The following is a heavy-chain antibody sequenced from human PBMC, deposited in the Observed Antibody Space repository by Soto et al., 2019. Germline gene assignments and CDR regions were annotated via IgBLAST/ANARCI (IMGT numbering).Heavy chain of an antibody. CDR3: ARSIDP. J-gene: IGHJ5*02. CDR1: GGSISSYY. CDR2: INHSGST. V-gene: IGHV4-34*01. Sequence: SETLSLTCTVSGGSISSYYWSWIRQPPGKGLEWIGEINHSGSTNYNPSLKSRVTISVDTSKNQFSLKLSSVTAADTAVYYCARSIDPWGQGTLVTVS.